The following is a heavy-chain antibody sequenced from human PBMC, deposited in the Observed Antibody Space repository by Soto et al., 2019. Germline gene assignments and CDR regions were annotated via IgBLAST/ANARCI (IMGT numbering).Heavy chain of an antibody. V-gene: IGHV1-24*01. Sequence: ASVKVSCKVSGYTLTELSMHWVRQAPGKGLEWMGGFDPEDGETIYAQKFQGRVTMTEDTSTDTAYMELSSPRSEDTAVYYCARHEGFGITPKDYYCGMDVWGQGTTVTVSS. CDR3: ARHEGFGITPKDYYCGMDV. J-gene: IGHJ6*02. D-gene: IGHD3-10*01. CDR2: FDPEDGET. CDR1: GYTLTELS.